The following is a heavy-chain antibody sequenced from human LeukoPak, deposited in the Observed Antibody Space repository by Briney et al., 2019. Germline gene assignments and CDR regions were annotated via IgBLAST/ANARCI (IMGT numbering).Heavy chain of an antibody. CDR3: AKNYGSGTYYNYFDS. J-gene: IGHJ4*02. CDR1: GFTFSSFA. D-gene: IGHD3-10*01. CDR2: ISGSGGAT. Sequence: PGGSLRLSCTASGFTFSSFALSWVRRAPGKGLEWVSSISGSGGATYYADSVKGRLTISRDNSENTLYLQINSLRAEDTAVFYCAKNYGSGTYYNYFDSWGQGTLVTVSS. V-gene: IGHV3-23*01.